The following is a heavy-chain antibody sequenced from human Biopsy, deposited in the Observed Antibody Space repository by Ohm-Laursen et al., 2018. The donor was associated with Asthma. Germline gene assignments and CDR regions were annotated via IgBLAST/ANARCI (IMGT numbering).Heavy chain of an antibody. CDR2: IYSGGTS. D-gene: IGHD2-21*01. Sequence: SLRLSCAASGFTVSRDHMFWVRQAPGKGPEWVSVIYSGGTSDTADSVRGRFTISRDFYKNTLYLQMDSLRAEDTAVYYCAKDERAYYGSDSKYMQPVPLGDWGQGTLVIVSA. CDR1: GFTVSRDH. CDR3: AKDERAYYGSDSKYMQPVPLGD. J-gene: IGHJ4*02. V-gene: IGHV3-53*01.